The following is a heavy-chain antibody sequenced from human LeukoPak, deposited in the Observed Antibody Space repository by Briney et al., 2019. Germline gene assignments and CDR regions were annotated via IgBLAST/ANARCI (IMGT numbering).Heavy chain of an antibody. CDR3: ARVSLDFWSGDQPRWFDP. Sequence: SETLSLTCTVSGGSISSYYWSWIRQPPGKGLEWIGYIYYSGSTNYNPSLKSRVTISVDTSKNQFSLKLSSVTAADTAVYYCARVSLDFWSGDQPRWFDPWGQGTLVTVSS. CDR1: GGSISSYY. J-gene: IGHJ5*02. CDR2: IYYSGST. D-gene: IGHD3-3*01. V-gene: IGHV4-59*01.